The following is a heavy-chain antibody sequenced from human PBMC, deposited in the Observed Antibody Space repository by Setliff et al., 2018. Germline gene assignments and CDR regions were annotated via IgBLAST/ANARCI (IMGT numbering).Heavy chain of an antibody. Sequence: SETLSLTCTVSGGSISSGGYYWSWIRQHPGKGLEWIGYIYYSGSTYYNPSLKSRVTISVDTSKNQFSLRLSSVTAADTAVYYCARGKIRITMIVVPTGGAFDIWGQGTMVTVSS. V-gene: IGHV4-31*03. J-gene: IGHJ3*02. CDR3: ARGKIRITMIVVPTGGAFDI. CDR2: IYYSGST. CDR1: GGSISSGGYY. D-gene: IGHD3-22*01.